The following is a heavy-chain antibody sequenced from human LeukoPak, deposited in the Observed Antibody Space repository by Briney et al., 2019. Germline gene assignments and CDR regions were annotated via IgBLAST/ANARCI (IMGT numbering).Heavy chain of an antibody. CDR3: ARVTCSSGSCYPNYFDY. J-gene: IGHJ4*02. CDR2: IYYRRTT. V-gene: IGHV4-38-2*02. Sequence: SETLSLTCTVSGYSISSGYDWGWIRQPPGKGLEWIGSIYYRRTTYYNPSLKSRVTISVDTSKNQFSLKLTSVTAADTAVYYCARVTCSSGSCYPNYFDYWGQGTLVTVSS. CDR1: GYSISSGYD. D-gene: IGHD2-15*01.